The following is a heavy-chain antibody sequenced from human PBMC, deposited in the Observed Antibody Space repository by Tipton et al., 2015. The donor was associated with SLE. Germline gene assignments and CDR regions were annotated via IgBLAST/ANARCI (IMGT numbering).Heavy chain of an antibody. CDR3: ARDRYGSGSYDAFDI. CDR2: IYYSGST. J-gene: IGHJ3*02. Sequence: TLSLTCTVSGGSISSHYWSWIRQPPGKGLEWIGYIYYSGSTNYNPSLKSRVTISVDTSKNQFSLKLSSVTAADTAVYYCARDRYGSGSYDAFDIWGQGTMVTVSS. CDR1: GGSISSHY. V-gene: IGHV4-59*11. D-gene: IGHD3-10*01.